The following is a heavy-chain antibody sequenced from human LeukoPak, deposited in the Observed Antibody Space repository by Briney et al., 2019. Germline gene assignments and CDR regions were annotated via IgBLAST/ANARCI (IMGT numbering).Heavy chain of an antibody. CDR3: ARDLGGSYYYGMDV. Sequence: GGSLRLSCEASRFTFSSHGMNWVRQAPGKGLEWVSYISSRSSTIYYADSVKGRFTISRDNAKNSLFLQMNSLRDEDTAVHYCARDLGGSYYYGMDVWGQGTTVTVSS. CDR1: RFTFSSHG. D-gene: IGHD2-15*01. J-gene: IGHJ6*02. V-gene: IGHV3-48*02. CDR2: ISSRSSTI.